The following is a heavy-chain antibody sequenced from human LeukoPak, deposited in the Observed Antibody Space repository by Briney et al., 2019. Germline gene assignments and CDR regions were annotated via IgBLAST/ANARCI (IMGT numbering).Heavy chain of an antibody. CDR1: GFTFSSYS. CDR2: ISSSSSYI. V-gene: IGHV3-21*04. CDR3: AKDPGNLYSSDHY. D-gene: IGHD5-18*01. Sequence: GGSLRLSCAASGFTFSSYSMNWVRQAPGKGLEWVSSISSSSSYIYYAGSVKGRFTISRDNSKNTLYLQMNSLRAEDTAVYYCAKDPGNLYSSDHYWGQGTLVTVSS. J-gene: IGHJ4*02.